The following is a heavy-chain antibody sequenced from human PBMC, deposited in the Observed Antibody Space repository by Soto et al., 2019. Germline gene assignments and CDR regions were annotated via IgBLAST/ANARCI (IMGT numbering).Heavy chain of an antibody. CDR1: GDSIRSSY. Sequence: SETLSLTCTVSGDSIRSSYWSWVRQPPGKGLEWIGYVYYTVTSNSNPSLKSRVTMSADTSKNLFSLKVVSVTPADTAVYFCARDMSGGXSWYEFDSWGPGTLVTVSS. CDR2: VYYTVTS. CDR3: ARDMSGGXSWYEFDS. J-gene: IGHJ4*02. D-gene: IGHD6-13*01. V-gene: IGHV4-59*01.